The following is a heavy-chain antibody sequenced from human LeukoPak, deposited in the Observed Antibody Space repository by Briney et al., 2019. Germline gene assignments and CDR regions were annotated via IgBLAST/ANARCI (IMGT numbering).Heavy chain of an antibody. D-gene: IGHD6-19*01. J-gene: IGHJ3*02. V-gene: IGHV3-30*18. CDR1: GLNFRCYV. CDR2: ISHDANNK. CDR3: VKDKSSGWYDLGAFDI. Sequence: GSLRLSCSVSGLNFRCYVMHLVRQAPGKGLGWVAVISHDANNKYYADSAKGRFTISRDNSKNTLYLQMNSLRAEDTAMYYCVKDKSSGWYDLGAFDIWGQGTMVTVSS.